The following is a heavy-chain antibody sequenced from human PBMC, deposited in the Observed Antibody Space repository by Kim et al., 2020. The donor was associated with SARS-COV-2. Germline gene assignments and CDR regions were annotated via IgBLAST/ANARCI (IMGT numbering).Heavy chain of an antibody. D-gene: IGHD3-22*01. CDR3: RGYYPDGSGGIVDP. J-gene: IGHJ5*02. Sequence: GGSLRLSCAASGLTFSDSTVQWVRQASGKGLEWVGRVNNKAYGYGTAYAVSLKGRVTVSRDDSKKTAYLQMNRLKIEDTAIYYCRGYYPDGSGGIVDPWGQGTLVNVSS. CDR1: GLTFSDST. CDR2: VNNKAYGYGT. V-gene: IGHV3-73*01.